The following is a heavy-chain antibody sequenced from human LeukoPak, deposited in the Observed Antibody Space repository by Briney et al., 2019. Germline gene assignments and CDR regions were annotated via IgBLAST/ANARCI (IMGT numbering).Heavy chain of an antibody. CDR1: GFTFSTYG. CDR3: ARGSPVGYNNDWFDP. CDR2: IWYDGSNK. Sequence: PGGSLRLSCAASGFTFSTYGMHWIRQAPGKGLEWVALIWYDGSNKYYADSVKGRFTISRDNSKKTLYLQMYSRRAEDTAVYYCARGSPVGYNNDWFDPWGQGTLVTVSS. D-gene: IGHD5-24*01. J-gene: IGHJ5*02. V-gene: IGHV3-33*01.